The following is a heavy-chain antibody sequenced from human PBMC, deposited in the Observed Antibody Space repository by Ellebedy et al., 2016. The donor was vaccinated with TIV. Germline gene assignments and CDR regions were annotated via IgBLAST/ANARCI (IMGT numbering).Heavy chain of an antibody. CDR2: IAIDCTGT. CDR3: EQVFEY. V-gene: IGHV3-74*01. Sequence: GESLKLSCAASGFTFSSYCMHWVRQAPGSGLVWVSLIAIDCTGTGYADSVQVRFTISRDKAKNTLYLQMNSLTAEDTAVYYCEQVFEYWGQGALVTVSS. J-gene: IGHJ4*02. D-gene: IGHD1/OR15-1a*01. CDR1: GFTFSSYC.